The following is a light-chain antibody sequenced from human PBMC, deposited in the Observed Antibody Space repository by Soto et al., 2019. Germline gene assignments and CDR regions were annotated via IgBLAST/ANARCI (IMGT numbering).Light chain of an antibody. J-gene: IGLJ2*01. V-gene: IGLV2-8*01. CDR2: EVA. Sequence: QSALTQPPSASGSPGQSVTISCTGTSSDVGGYDFVSWYQQHPGKAPKILIYEVAKRASGVPDHFSGSKSGNTASLTVSGLQPDDEADYYCNSYGGNTNVVFGGGTKLTVL. CDR3: NSYGGNTNVV. CDR1: SSDVGGYDF.